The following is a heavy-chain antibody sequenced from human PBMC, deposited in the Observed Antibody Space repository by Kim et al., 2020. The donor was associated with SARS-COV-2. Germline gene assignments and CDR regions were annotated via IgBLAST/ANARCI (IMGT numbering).Heavy chain of an antibody. CDR2: ISGGGNP. D-gene: IGHD3-22*01. V-gene: IGHV3-66*01. CDR1: GFTVSSNY. J-gene: IGHJ4*02. Sequence: GGSLRLSCVASGFTVSSNYMSWVRQAPGKGLEWVSVISGGGNPYYADSVKGRFTISRDTSKNTVYLQMDTLRVEDTAMYYCARDSGSGYYYRFDCWGQGTLVTVSA. CDR3: ARDSGSGYYYRFDC.